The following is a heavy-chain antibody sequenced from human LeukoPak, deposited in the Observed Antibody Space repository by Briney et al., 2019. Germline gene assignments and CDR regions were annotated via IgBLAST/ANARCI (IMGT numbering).Heavy chain of an antibody. CDR2: LSGSGETT. J-gene: IGHJ3*02. CDR3: ARGFIRSGWYAGAFDI. D-gene: IGHD6-19*01. Sequence: GGSLRLSCAASGFTFSSYAMTWVRQAPGKGLEWVSTLSGSGETTYYADSVKGRFTISRDNSKNALYLQMNSLRAEDTAVYYCARGFIRSGWYAGAFDIWGQGTMVTVSS. V-gene: IGHV3-23*01. CDR1: GFTFSSYA.